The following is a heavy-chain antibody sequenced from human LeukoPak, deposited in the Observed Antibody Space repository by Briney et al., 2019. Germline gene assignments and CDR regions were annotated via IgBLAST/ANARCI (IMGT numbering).Heavy chain of an antibody. CDR1: GGSTSIYC. V-gene: IGHV4-59*01. CDR3: ASLTTAEAFDI. D-gene: IGHD3-22*01. Sequence: ASETLSLTCTVSGGSTSIYCWSWIRQPPGKGLEWIGYIYDSGSTNYNPSLKSRVTISVDTSKNQFSLKLSSVTAADTAVYYCASLTTAEAFDIWGQGTMVTVSS. J-gene: IGHJ3*02. CDR2: IYDSGST.